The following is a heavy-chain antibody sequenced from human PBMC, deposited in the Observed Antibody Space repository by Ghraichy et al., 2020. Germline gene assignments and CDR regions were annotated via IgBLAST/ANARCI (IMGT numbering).Heavy chain of an antibody. V-gene: IGHV3-64*01. CDR1: GFTFSSYA. Sequence: ESLNISCAASGFTFSSYAMHWVRQAPGKGLEYVSAISSNGGSTYYANSVKGRFTISRDNSKNTLYLQMGSLRAEDMAVYYCARDFSSSSWRFDWYFDLWGPRTLVIVFS. J-gene: IGHJ2*01. CDR3: ARDFSSSSWRFDWYFDL. D-gene: IGHD6-13*01. CDR2: ISSNGGST.